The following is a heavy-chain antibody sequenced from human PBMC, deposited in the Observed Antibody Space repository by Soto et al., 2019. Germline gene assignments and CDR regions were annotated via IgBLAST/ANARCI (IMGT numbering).Heavy chain of an antibody. CDR2: TYYRSKWYN. J-gene: IGHJ6*03. CDR1: GDSFSSNSAA. D-gene: IGHD3-16*01. Sequence: PSQTLSLTCAISGDSFSSNSAAWNWIRQSPSRGLEWLGRTYYRSKWYNDYAVSVKSRITINPDTSKNQFSLQLNSVTPEDTAVYYCAREPPLYYDYIWGSYPLRDYYYMDVWGKGTTVTVSS. V-gene: IGHV6-1*01. CDR3: AREPPLYYDYIWGSYPLRDYYYMDV.